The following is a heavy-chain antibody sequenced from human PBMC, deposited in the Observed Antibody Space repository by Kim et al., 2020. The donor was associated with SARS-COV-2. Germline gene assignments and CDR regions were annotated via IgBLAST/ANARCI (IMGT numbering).Heavy chain of an antibody. CDR2: IYYSGST. J-gene: IGHJ3*02. CDR3: ARESLPGTTGTTSAFDI. V-gene: IGHV4-59*13. D-gene: IGHD1-1*01. Sequence: SETLSLTCTVSGGSISSYYWSWIRQPPGKGLEWIGYIYYSGSTNYNPSLKSRVTISVDTSKNQFSLKLSSVTAADTAVYYCARESLPGTTGTTSAFDIWGQWTMVTVSS. CDR1: GGSISSYY.